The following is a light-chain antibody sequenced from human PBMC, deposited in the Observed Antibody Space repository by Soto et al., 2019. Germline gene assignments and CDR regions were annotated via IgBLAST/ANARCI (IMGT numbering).Light chain of an antibody. CDR1: RSGVGAYNY. CDR3: SSFTSRFTFV. CDR2: EVT. V-gene: IGLV2-14*01. Sequence: QSALTQPASVSGSPGQSIAISCTGTRSGVGAYNYVSWYQQHPGKAPKLMISEVTNRPSGVSDRFSGSKSGNTASLTISGLQAEDEADYYCSSFTSRFTFVFGTGTKV. J-gene: IGLJ1*01.